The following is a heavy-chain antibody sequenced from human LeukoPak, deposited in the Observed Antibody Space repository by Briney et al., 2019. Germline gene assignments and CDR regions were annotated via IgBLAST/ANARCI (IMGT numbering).Heavy chain of an antibody. CDR3: ARDNFMVTPSDFDY. J-gene: IGHJ4*02. D-gene: IGHD5-18*01. Sequence: ASVKVSCKTSGYTFTGYYMHWVRQTPGQGLEWMGWISTHNGNTNYAQKLQGRVTMTTDTSTSTAYMELRSLRSDDTAVYYCARDNFMVTPSDFDYWGQGTLVTVSS. CDR2: ISTHNGNT. CDR1: GYTFTGYY. V-gene: IGHV1-18*04.